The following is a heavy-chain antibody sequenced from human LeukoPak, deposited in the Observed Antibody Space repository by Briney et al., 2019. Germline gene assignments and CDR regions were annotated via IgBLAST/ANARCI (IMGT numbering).Heavy chain of an antibody. CDR2: IYYCGST. Sequence: PSETLSLTCTVSGGSISSGGYYWSWVRQHPGKGLEWIGYIYYCGSTYYNPSLKSRVTISVGTSKNQFSLKLSSVTAADTAVYYCARGGGDYAFDYWGQGTLVTVSS. J-gene: IGHJ4*02. V-gene: IGHV4-31*03. CDR1: GGSISSGGYY. CDR3: ARGGGDYAFDY. D-gene: IGHD4-17*01.